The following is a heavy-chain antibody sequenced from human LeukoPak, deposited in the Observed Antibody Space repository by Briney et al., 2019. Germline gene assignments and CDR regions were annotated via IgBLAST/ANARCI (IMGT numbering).Heavy chain of an antibody. CDR1: GFTFSSYA. D-gene: IGHD3-16*01. CDR2: ISYDGSNK. J-gene: IGHJ4*02. V-gene: IGHV3-30-3*01. CDR3: AKDKEHSDNVWGTFDY. Sequence: GGSLRLSCAASGFTFSSYAMHWVRQAPGKGLEWVAVISYDGSNKYYADSVKGRFTISRDNSKNTLYLQMNSLRAEDTALYYCAKDKEHSDNVWGTFDYWGQGTLVTVSS.